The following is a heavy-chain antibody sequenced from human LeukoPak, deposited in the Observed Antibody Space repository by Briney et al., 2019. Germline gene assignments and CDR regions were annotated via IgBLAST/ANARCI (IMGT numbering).Heavy chain of an antibody. V-gene: IGHV4-31*03. CDR1: GVSISSGGFY. J-gene: IGHJ4*02. Sequence: SETLSLTCTVSGVSISSGGFYWSWIRQHPGKGLEWLGYIYYSGPTYYNPSLKSRVTFSVDTSKNQFSLKLNPVTAADTALYYCARGTTDGYSYGRFDYWGQGTLVTVSS. D-gene: IGHD5-18*01. CDR3: ARGTTDGYSYGRFDY. CDR2: IYYSGPT.